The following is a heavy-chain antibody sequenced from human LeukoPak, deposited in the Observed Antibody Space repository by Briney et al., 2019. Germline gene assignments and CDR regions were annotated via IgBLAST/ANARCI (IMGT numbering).Heavy chain of an antibody. D-gene: IGHD2-2*01. CDR3: ARNSRPSRCSSTSCYPKKTLGY. J-gene: IGHJ4*02. Sequence: SVKVSCKASGGTFSSYTISWVRQAPGQGLEWMGGIIPIFGTANYAQKFQGRVTITTDESTSTAYMELSSLRSEDTAVYYCARNSRPSRCSSTSCYPKKTLGYWGQGTLATVSS. CDR1: GGTFSSYT. CDR2: IIPIFGTA. V-gene: IGHV1-69*05.